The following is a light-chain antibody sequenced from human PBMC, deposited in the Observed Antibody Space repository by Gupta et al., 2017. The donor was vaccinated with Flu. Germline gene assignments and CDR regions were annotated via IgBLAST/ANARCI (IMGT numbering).Light chain of an antibody. CDR1: SGSVSTRHY. CDR3: VLYVGRGIWV. J-gene: IGLJ2*01. CDR2: NTD. V-gene: IGLV8-61*01. Sequence: QTVVTQDPSFSVSPGGTVTLTCDLTSGSVSTRHYPSWYQQNPGQAPRTIIYNTDRRSSGVPERFSGSMLGNKAALTITGAQADDEADYYCVLYVGRGIWVVGGGTKVTVL.